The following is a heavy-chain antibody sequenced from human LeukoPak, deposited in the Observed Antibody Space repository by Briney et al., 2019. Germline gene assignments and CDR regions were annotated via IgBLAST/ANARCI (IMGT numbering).Heavy chain of an antibody. Sequence: PSQTLSLTCTVSGGSISSYYWSWIRQPPGKGLEWIGYIYYSGSTNYNPSLKSRVTISVDTSKNQFSLKLSSVTAADTAVYYCARDLEYSSSWGWFDPWGQGTLVTVSS. J-gene: IGHJ5*02. CDR2: IYYSGST. D-gene: IGHD6-6*01. CDR3: ARDLEYSSSWGWFDP. V-gene: IGHV4-59*01. CDR1: GGSISSYY.